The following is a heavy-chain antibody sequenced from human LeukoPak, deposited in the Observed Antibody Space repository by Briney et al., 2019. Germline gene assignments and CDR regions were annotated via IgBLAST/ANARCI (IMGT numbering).Heavy chain of an antibody. CDR3: ARDGSHNWNTRIDI. V-gene: IGHV1-69*01. Sequence: ASVKVSCKASGGTFSSYAISWVRQAPGQGLEWMGGIIPIFGTANYAQKFQGRVTITADESTSTAYMELSSLRSEDTAVYYCARDGSHNWNTRIDIWGQGTMVTVSS. J-gene: IGHJ3*02. CDR2: IIPIFGTA. CDR1: GGTFSSYA. D-gene: IGHD1/OR15-1a*01.